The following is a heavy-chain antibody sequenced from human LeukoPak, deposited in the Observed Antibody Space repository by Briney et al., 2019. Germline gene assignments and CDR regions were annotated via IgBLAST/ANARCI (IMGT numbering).Heavy chain of an antibody. J-gene: IGHJ4*02. CDR2: IYYSGST. Sequence: SETLSLTCTVSGGSISSYYWSWIRQPPGKGLEWIGYIYYSGSTNYNPSLKSRVTISVDTSKIQFSLKLSSVTAADTAVYYCARSPILTGYYLIDYWGQGTLVTVSS. V-gene: IGHV4-59*01. D-gene: IGHD3-9*01. CDR3: ARSPILTGYYLIDY. CDR1: GGSISSYY.